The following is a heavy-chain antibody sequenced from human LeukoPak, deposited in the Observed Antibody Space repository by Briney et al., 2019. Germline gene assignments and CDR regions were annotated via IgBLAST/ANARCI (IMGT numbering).Heavy chain of an antibody. Sequence: GALRLSCAASGFTFSDYYMSWIRQAPGKELEWVSYISSSGSTIYYADSVKGRFTISRDNAKNSLYLQMNSLRAEDTAVYYCARVEDYDILTGFDYWGQGTLVTVSS. J-gene: IGHJ4*02. CDR3: ARVEDYDILTGFDY. CDR2: ISSSGSTI. D-gene: IGHD3-9*01. V-gene: IGHV3-11*04. CDR1: GFTFSDYY.